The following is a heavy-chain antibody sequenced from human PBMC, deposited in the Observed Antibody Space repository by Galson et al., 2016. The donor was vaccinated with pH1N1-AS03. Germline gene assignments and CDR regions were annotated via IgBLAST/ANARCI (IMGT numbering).Heavy chain of an antibody. CDR3: VRDFYDGSDYYDY. J-gene: IGHJ4*02. D-gene: IGHD3-22*01. CDR2: IIPILGAA. CDR1: GGTLSSYA. V-gene: IGHV1-69*13. Sequence: SVKVSCKASGGTLSSYAISWVRQAPGQGLEWMGGIIPILGAAHYAQKFQGRFTITADESTGTAYMELSSLESEDTAIYYCVRDFYDGSDYYDYWGQGTPFTVSS.